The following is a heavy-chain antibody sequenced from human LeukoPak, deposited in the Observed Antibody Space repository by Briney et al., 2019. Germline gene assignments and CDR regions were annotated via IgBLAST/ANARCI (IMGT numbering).Heavy chain of an antibody. CDR3: ARDLLIAAAGTGYYYYYMDV. CDR1: GGSISIYY. V-gene: IGHV4-59*01. CDR2: IYYSGST. D-gene: IGHD6-13*01. J-gene: IGHJ6*03. Sequence: SETLSLTCTVSGGSISIYYWSWIRQPPGKVLEWIGYIYYSGSTNHNPSLKSRVTISVDTSKNHSSLTVSSVTAADTAVYYCARDLLIAAAGTGYYYYYMDVWGKGTTVTVSS.